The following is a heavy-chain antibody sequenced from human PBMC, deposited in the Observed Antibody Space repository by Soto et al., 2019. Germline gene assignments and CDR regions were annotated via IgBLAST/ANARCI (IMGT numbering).Heavy chain of an antibody. Sequence: QGQLQESVPGLVKPSGTLSLTCAVSGGSISTSHWWTWVRQSPGKGLEYIGEISHSGTSNSNPSLKSRVTVAVDKCESHFSLTLTSVTAADAAVYYCARVVLTITRGAFDAWGQGT. CDR1: GGSISTSHW. CDR3: ARVVLTITRGAFDA. J-gene: IGHJ3*01. CDR2: ISHSGTS. D-gene: IGHD3-9*01. V-gene: IGHV4-4*02.